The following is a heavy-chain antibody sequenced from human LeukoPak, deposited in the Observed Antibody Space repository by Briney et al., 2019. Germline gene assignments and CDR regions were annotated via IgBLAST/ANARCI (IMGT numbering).Heavy chain of an antibody. D-gene: IGHD3-10*01. J-gene: IGHJ4*02. CDR2: INAGNGNT. CDR1: GYTFTSYA. Sequence: ASVKVSCKASGYTFTSYAMHWVRQAPGQRLEWMGWINAGNGNTKYSQKFQGRVTITRDTSASTAYMELSSLRSEDTAVYYCAREGLLWFGELSPLDYWGQGTLVIVSS. V-gene: IGHV1-3*01. CDR3: AREGLLWFGELSPLDY.